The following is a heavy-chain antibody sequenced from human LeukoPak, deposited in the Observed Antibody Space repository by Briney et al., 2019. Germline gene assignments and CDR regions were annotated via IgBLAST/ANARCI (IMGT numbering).Heavy chain of an antibody. V-gene: IGHV3-23*01. CDR2: ISGSDART. CDR3: AKPLSGWYSFDF. J-gene: IGHJ4*02. CDR1: GFTFSSNA. D-gene: IGHD6-19*01. Sequence: GGSLRLSCAASGFTFSSNAMSWVRQAPGKGLEWVSAISGSDARTYYADSVKGRFTISRDNSKNTLYLQMGSLRAEDTAVYYCAKPLSGWYSFDFWGQGTLVTVSS.